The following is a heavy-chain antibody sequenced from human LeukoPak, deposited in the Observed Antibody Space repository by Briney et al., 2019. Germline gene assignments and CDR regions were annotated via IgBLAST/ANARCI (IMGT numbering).Heavy chain of an antibody. V-gene: IGHV3-33*01. CDR1: GFTFSSYG. Sequence: TGGSLRLSCAASGFTFSSYGMHWVRQAPGKGLEWVAVVWFDGSKKYSADSVKGRITISRDDSKNTLYLQMNSLRAEDTAVYYCARDSRARGYQLLYPDYWGQGTLVTVSS. CDR3: ARDSRARGYQLLYPDY. CDR2: VWFDGSKK. J-gene: IGHJ4*02. D-gene: IGHD2-2*02.